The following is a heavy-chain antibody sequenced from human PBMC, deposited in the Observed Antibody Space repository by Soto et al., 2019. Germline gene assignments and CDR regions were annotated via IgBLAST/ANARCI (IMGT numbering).Heavy chain of an antibody. V-gene: IGHV1-46*01. Sequence: SVKVSCKASGYTFTSYYMHWVRQAPGQGLEWMGIINPSGGSTSYAQKFQGRVTMTRDTSTSTVYMELSSLRSEDTAVYYCARNYRYYDSSEHIDYWGQGTLVTVSS. J-gene: IGHJ4*02. CDR3: ARNYRYYDSSEHIDY. CDR1: GYTFTSYY. D-gene: IGHD3-22*01. CDR2: INPSGGST.